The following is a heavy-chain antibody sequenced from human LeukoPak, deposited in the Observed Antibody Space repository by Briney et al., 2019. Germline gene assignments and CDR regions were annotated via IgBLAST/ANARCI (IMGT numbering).Heavy chain of an antibody. V-gene: IGHV1-69*01. J-gene: IGHJ4*02. CDR1: GGTFSSYA. CDR2: IIPIFGTA. Sequence: SSVKVSCKASGGTFSSYAISWVRQAPGQGLEWMGGIIPIFGTANYAQKFRGRVTITADESTSTAYMELSSLRSEDTAVYYCARGSAIHGTVSQDYWGQGTLVTVSS. CDR3: ARGSAIHGTVSQDY. D-gene: IGHD2-2*02.